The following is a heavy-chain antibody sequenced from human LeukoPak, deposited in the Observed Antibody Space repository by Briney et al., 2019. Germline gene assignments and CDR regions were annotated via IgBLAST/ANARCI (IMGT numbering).Heavy chain of an antibody. CDR2: TYTSGST. CDR3: ARDYDILTGLDY. D-gene: IGHD3-9*01. J-gene: IGHJ4*02. V-gene: IGHV4-4*07. CDR1: GGSISSYY. Sequence: SETLSLTRTVSGGSISSYYWSWIRQPAGKGLEWIGRTYTSGSTNYNPSLKSRVTMSVDTSKNQFSLKLSSVTAADTAVYYCARDYDILTGLDYWGQGTLVTVSS.